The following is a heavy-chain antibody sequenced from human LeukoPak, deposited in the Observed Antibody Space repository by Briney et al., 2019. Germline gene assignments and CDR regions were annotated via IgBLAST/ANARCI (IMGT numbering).Heavy chain of an antibody. CDR2: IYHSGST. D-gene: IGHD2-2*01. V-gene: IGHV4-38-2*01. J-gene: IGHJ4*02. CDR3: ARVEYCSSTSCFMEIDY. CDR1: GYSISSGCY. Sequence: SETLSLTCAVYGYSISSGCYWGLIRQPPGKGLEGIGSIYHSGSTYYNPSLKRRVTISVDTSKNQCSLKLSSVTAADTAVYYCARVEYCSSTSCFMEIDYWGQGPLVTVSS.